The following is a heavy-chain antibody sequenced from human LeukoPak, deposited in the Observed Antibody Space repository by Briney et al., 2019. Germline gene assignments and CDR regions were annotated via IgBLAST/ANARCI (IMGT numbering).Heavy chain of an antibody. D-gene: IGHD3-10*01. CDR3: AKASVLLWFGELLAPFGYFDY. J-gene: IGHJ4*02. CDR1: GFTFDDYA. Sequence: GGSLRLSFAASGFTFDDYAMHWVRQAPGKGLEWVSGISWNSGSIGYADSVKGRFTISRDNAKNSLYLQMNSLRAEDTALYYCAKASVLLWFGELLAPFGYFDYWGQGTLVTVSS. CDR2: ISWNSGSI. V-gene: IGHV3-9*01.